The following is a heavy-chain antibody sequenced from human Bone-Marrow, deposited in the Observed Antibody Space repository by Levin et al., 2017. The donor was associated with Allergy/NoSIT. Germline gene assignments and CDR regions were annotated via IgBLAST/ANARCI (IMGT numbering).Heavy chain of an antibody. CDR1: GFTFSNFL. V-gene: IGHV3-30*03. D-gene: IGHD2-21*02. CDR3: ATPTYCGGDCSSAEIRF. J-gene: IGHJ4*02. CDR2: ISYNGRKK. Sequence: GGSLRLSCAASGFTFSNFLMQWVRWAPGKGLELVATISYNGRKKSYVESVKGRFTISRDNSKNTVYLQINNLRVDDTAVYYCATPTYCGGDCSSAEIRFWGRGTQVTVSS.